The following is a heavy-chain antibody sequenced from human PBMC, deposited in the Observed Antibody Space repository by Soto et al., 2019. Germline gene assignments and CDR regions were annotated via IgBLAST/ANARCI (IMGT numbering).Heavy chain of an antibody. J-gene: IGHJ6*02. CDR3: ASKTYYDFWRDYYYYGMDV. D-gene: IGHD3-3*01. CDR2: IIPIFGTA. CDR1: GGTFSSYA. V-gene: IGHV1-69*13. Sequence: SVKVSCKASGGTFSSYAISWVRQAPGQGLEWMGGIIPIFGTANYAQKFQGRVTITADESTSTAYMELSSLSSEGTAVYYCASKTYYDFWRDYYYYGMDVWGQGTTVTVSS.